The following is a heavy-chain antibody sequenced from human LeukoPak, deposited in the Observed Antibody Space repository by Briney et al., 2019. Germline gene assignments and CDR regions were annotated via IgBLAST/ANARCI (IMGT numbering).Heavy chain of an antibody. Sequence: GGSLRLSCAASGFTFSSYAMSWVRQAPEKGLEWVSIIHNDGRTYYADSVKGRFTVSRDKSKNTVSLQMDSLRADDTGVYYCARGFLQLTPYYFDYWGQGTLVTVSS. D-gene: IGHD1-1*01. J-gene: IGHJ4*02. CDR3: ARGFLQLTPYYFDY. CDR2: IHNDGRT. CDR1: GFTFSSYA. V-gene: IGHV3-66*01.